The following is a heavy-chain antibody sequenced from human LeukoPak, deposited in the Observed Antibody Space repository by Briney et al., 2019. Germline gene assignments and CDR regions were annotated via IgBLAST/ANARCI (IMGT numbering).Heavy chain of an antibody. D-gene: IGHD2-15*01. CDR1: GFTFSSYG. J-gene: IGHJ4*02. Sequence: GGSLRLSCAASGFTFSSYGMHWVRQAPGKGLEWVAVISYDGSNKYYADSVKGRFTISRDNSKNTLYLQMNSLRAEDTAVYYCAKDGPGYCSGGSCYGVDHWGQGTLVTVSS. CDR2: ISYDGSNK. CDR3: AKDGPGYCSGGSCYGVDH. V-gene: IGHV3-30*18.